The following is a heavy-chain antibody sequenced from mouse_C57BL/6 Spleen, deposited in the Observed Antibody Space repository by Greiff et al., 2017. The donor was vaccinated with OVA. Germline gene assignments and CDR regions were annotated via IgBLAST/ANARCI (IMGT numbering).Heavy chain of an antibody. CDR1: GYAFSSSW. CDR2: IYPGDGDT. Sequence: VKLQESGPELVKPGASVKISCKASGYAFSSSWMNWVKQRPGKGLEWIGRIYPGDGDTNYNGKFKGKATLTADKSSSTAYMQLSSLTSEDSAVYFCAREDYGNYFDYWGQGTTLTVSS. V-gene: IGHV1-82*01. D-gene: IGHD2-1*01. CDR3: AREDYGNYFDY. J-gene: IGHJ2*01.